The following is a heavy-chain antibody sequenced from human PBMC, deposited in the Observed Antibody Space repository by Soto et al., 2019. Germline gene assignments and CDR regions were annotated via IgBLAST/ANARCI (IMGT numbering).Heavy chain of an antibody. CDR1: GFTFSSYA. V-gene: IGHV3-23*01. D-gene: IGHD3-22*01. Sequence: GGSLRLSCAASGFTFSSYAMSWVRQAPGKGLEWVSAISGSGGSTYYADSVKGRFTISRDNSKNTLYLQMNSLRAEDTAVYYCAKAALNYYDSSGYYYFPQYYFDYWGQGTLVTVSS. CDR2: ISGSGGST. CDR3: AKAALNYYDSSGYYYFPQYYFDY. J-gene: IGHJ4*02.